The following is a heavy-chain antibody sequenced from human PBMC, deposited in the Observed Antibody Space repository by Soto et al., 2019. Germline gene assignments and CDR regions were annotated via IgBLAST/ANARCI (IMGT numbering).Heavy chain of an antibody. CDR3: AKDGGPTSGYDVGPFDY. Sequence: GGSLRLSCAASGFTFSSYGMHWVRQAPGKGLEWVAVISYDGSNKYYADSVKGRFTISRDNSKNTLYLQMNSLRAEDTAVYYCAKDGGPTSGYDVGPFDYWGQGTLVTVSS. D-gene: IGHD5-12*01. CDR1: GFTFSSYG. J-gene: IGHJ4*02. V-gene: IGHV3-30*18. CDR2: ISYDGSNK.